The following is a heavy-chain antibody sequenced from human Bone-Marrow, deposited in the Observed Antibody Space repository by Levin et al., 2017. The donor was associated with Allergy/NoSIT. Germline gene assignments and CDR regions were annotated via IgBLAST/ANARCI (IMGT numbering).Heavy chain of an antibody. CDR1: GGSIRTYF. CDR3: ARDLGFNP. V-gene: IGHV4-59*01. J-gene: IGHJ5*02. Sequence: SQTLSLTCTVSGGSIRTYFWSWIRQAPGKGLEWIGHIAYNGSTKYNPSVKSRVSVSVDRSKRQLFLRLISVTAADTAVYYCARDLGFNPWGQGILVIVSS. CDR2: IAYNGST.